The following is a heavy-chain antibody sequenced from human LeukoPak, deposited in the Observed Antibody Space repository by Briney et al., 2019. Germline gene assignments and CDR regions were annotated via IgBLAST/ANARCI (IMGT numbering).Heavy chain of an antibody. CDR3: ARDRETAMAD. CDR2: IWYDGSNI. D-gene: IGHD5-18*01. Sequence: GRSLRLSCAASGFTFSSYAMHWVRQAPGKGLEWVALIWYDGSNIYYADSVKGRFTISRDNSKNSLYLQMNSLRAEDTAVYYCARDRETAMADWGQGTLVTVSS. J-gene: IGHJ4*02. CDR1: GFTFSSYA. V-gene: IGHV3-33*01.